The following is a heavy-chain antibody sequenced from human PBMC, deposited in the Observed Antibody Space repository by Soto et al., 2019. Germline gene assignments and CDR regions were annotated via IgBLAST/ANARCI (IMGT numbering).Heavy chain of an antibody. CDR3: ARGPRRGAGGTRPRSQFEY. J-gene: IGHJ4*01. CDR2: INHSGST. D-gene: IGHD1-26*01. V-gene: IGHV4-34*01. CDR1: GGSFSGYY. Sequence: PSETLSLTCAVYGGSFSGYYWSWIRQPPGKGLEWIGEINHSGSTNYNPSLKSRVTISVDTSKNQFSLKLSSVTAADTAVYYCARGPRRGAGGTRPRSQFEYWGQGTLVTVSS.